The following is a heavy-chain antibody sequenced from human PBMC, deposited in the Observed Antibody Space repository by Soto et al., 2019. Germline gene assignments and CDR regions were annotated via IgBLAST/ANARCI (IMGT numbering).Heavy chain of an antibody. CDR3: ARVGPYCGGDCYSPPP. V-gene: IGHV4-38-2*02. CDR1: GYSIRNSYY. D-gene: IGHD2-21*02. J-gene: IGHJ5*02. CDR2: IYHSGST. Sequence: TSETLSLTCTVSGYSIRNSYYWGWIRQPPGKGLEWIGTIYHSGSTYYNPSLKSRVTISVDASENHFSLKLSSVTAADTAVYYCARVGPYCGGDCYSPPPWGQGTLGTVSS.